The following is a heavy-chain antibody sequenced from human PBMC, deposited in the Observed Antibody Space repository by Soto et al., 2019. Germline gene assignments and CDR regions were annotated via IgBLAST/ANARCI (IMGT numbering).Heavy chain of an antibody. CDR1: GFTFSSYA. D-gene: IGHD3-3*01. V-gene: IGHV3-64D*09. J-gene: IGHJ3*02. CDR2: ISSNGGST. CDR3: VKDRDFWSGYYAFDI. Sequence: GGSLRLSCSASGFTFSSYAMHWVRQAPGKGLEYVSAISSNGGSTYYADSVKGRFTISRDNTKNTLNLQTSSLRAEDTAVYYCVKDRDFWSGYYAFDIWGQGTMVTVAS.